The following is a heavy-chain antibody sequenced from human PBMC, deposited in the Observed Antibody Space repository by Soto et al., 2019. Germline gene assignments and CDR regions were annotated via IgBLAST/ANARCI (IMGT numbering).Heavy chain of an antibody. J-gene: IGHJ6*02. Sequence: QVQLVESGGGLVKPGGSLRLSCAASGFTFSDYYMSWIRQAPGKGLEWVSYISSSGSTIYYADAVKGRFTSARDNAKNSLYLQMNSLRAEDTAVYYCARSVPVSSYYYGMDVWGQGTTVTVSS. V-gene: IGHV3-11*01. D-gene: IGHD2-8*01. CDR1: GFTFSDYY. CDR3: ARSVPVSSYYYGMDV. CDR2: ISSSGSTI.